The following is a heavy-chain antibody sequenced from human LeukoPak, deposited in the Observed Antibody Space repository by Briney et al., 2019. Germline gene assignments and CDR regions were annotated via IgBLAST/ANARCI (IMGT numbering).Heavy chain of an antibody. CDR1: GGSISSYY. CDR3: AREQGDYYDSLRDAFDI. J-gene: IGHJ3*02. Sequence: SETLSLTCTVSGGSISSYYWSWIRQPPGKGLEWIAYIYSSGSTNYNPSLKSRVTISVDTSKNQFSLKLSSVTAADTAVYYCAREQGDYYDSLRDAFDIWGQGTMVTVSS. CDR2: IYSSGST. V-gene: IGHV4-59*01. D-gene: IGHD3-22*01.